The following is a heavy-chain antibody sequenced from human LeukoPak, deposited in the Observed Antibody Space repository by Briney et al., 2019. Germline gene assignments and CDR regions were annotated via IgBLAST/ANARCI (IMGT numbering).Heavy chain of an antibody. D-gene: IGHD3-3*01. CDR2: VSHRGST. J-gene: IGHJ4*02. CDR1: GYSISNGYY. V-gene: IGHV4-38-2*02. CDR3: ARGAEYYAIWRGYAAYSDY. Sequence: SETLSLTCTVSGYSISNGYYWGWIRQSPGKGLEWVGCVSHRGSTYYNPSLRSRVTISVDRSKQKFSLKLTSVTAADTAVYFCARGAEYYAIWRGYAAYSDYWGQGISVTVSS.